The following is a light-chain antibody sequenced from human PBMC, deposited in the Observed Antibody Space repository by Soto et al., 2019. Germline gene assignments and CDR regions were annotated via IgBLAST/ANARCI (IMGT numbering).Light chain of an antibody. CDR1: QSFRGL. Sequence: EVVLTQSPFTLSLSRGEIAPLSCRASQSFRGLLAWYQQKPGQAPRLLIYDAYNRATGIPPRFSGSGSGTDFTLTISSLEPEDSAVYYCQQRHMWPITFGQGTRLEI. CDR3: QQRHMWPIT. J-gene: IGKJ5*01. V-gene: IGKV3-11*01. CDR2: DAY.